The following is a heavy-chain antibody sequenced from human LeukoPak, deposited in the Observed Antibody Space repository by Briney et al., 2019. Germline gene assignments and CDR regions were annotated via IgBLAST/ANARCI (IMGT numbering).Heavy chain of an antibody. CDR2: IRYDGSNK. Sequence: GGSLRLSCAASGFTFSSYGMHWVRQAPGKGLEWVAFIRYDGSNKYYADSVKGRFTISRDNSKNTLYLQMNSLRVEDTAVYYCARDLVGATSYDAFDIWGQGTMVTASS. CDR3: ARDLVGATSYDAFDI. D-gene: IGHD1-26*01. V-gene: IGHV3-30*02. CDR1: GFTFSSYG. J-gene: IGHJ3*02.